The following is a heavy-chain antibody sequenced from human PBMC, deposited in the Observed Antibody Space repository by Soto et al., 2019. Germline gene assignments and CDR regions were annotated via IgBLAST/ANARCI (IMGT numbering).Heavy chain of an antibody. CDR1: GGSFSGYY. V-gene: IGHV4-34*01. Sequence: SETLSLTCAVYGGSFSGYYWSWIRQPPGKGLEWIGEINHSGSTNYNPSLKSRVTISVDTSKNQFSLKLSSVTAADTAVYYCARGARNFDYWGQGTLVTVSS. J-gene: IGHJ4*02. CDR3: ARGARNFDY. D-gene: IGHD1-26*01. CDR2: INHSGST.